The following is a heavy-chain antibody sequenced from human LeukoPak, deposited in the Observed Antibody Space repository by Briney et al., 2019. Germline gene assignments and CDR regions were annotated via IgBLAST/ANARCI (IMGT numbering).Heavy chain of an antibody. CDR3: ATEGRGSSSLKI. J-gene: IGHJ3*02. D-gene: IGHD6-13*01. V-gene: IGHV3-7*04. Sequence: SGGSLRLSCSASGFTFTSSWMTWVRQAPGKGLEWVAHIQPDGVEKQYVDSLKGRFTLSRDNANNSLFLQMDSLKVENTAMYYCATEGRGSSSLKIGGQGTMVRVSS. CDR2: IQPDGVEK. CDR1: GFTFTSSW.